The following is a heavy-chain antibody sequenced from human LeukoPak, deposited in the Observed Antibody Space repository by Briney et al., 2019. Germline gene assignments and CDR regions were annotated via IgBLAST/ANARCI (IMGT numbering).Heavy chain of an antibody. Sequence: PSETLSLTCTVSGGSISNYYWSWLRQPPGKGLEWIGHIYSTGSTNYNPSLKSRVTISVDTSKNQFSLKLSSVTAADTAVYYCARDAGIAAAGIIWFDPWGQGTLVTVSS. V-gene: IGHV4-59*12. CDR1: GGSISNYY. J-gene: IGHJ5*02. CDR3: ARDAGIAAAGIIWFDP. D-gene: IGHD6-13*01. CDR2: IYSTGST.